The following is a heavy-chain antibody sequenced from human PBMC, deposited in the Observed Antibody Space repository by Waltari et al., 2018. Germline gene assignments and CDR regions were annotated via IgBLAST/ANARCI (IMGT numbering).Heavy chain of an antibody. Sequence: QVQLVQSGAEVKKPGSSVKVSCKASGGTFSSYAISWVRQAPGPGLEWMGGIIPIFGTANYAQKFQGRVTITTDESTSTAYMELSSLRSEDTAVYYCARVPEYYYGSGSYSYYFDYWGQGTLVTVSS. D-gene: IGHD3-10*01. CDR3: ARVPEYYYGSGSYSYYFDY. J-gene: IGHJ4*02. V-gene: IGHV1-69*05. CDR2: IIPIFGTA. CDR1: GGTFSSYA.